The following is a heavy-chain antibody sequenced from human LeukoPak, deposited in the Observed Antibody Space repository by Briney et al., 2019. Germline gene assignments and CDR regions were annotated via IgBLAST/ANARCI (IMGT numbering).Heavy chain of an antibody. Sequence: GGSLRLSCAASGLTFSTYWMHWVRQAPGKGLVWVSRINTDGSSTSYADSVKGRFTISRDNAKNTLYLQMNSLRAEDTAVYYCARDHVPAAARCFDYWGQGTLVTVSS. V-gene: IGHV3-74*01. CDR2: INTDGSST. J-gene: IGHJ4*02. CDR3: ARDHVPAAARCFDY. D-gene: IGHD2-2*01. CDR1: GLTFSTYW.